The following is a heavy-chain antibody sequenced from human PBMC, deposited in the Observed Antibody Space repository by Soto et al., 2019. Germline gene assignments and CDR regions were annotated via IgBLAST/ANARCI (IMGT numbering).Heavy chain of an antibody. CDR1: GFTFSSYA. V-gene: IGHV3-23*01. CDR3: AKDRSYYAFWSGYSEDNWFDP. J-gene: IGHJ5*02. CDR2: ISGSGGST. D-gene: IGHD3-3*01. Sequence: GGSLRLSCAASGFTFSSYAMSWVRQAPGKGLEWVSAISGSGGSTYYADSVKGRFTISRDNSKNTLYLQMNSLRAEDTAVYYCAKDRSYYAFWSGYSEDNWFDPWGQGTLVTVSS.